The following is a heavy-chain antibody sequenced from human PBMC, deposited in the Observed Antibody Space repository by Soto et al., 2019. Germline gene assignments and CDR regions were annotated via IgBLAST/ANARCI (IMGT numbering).Heavy chain of an antibody. D-gene: IGHD5-18*01. CDR2: INHSGST. Sequence: SETLSLTCAVYGVSFIGYYWTWILQPPGTGLEWIGEINHSGSTNYNPSLKSRVTISVDTSKNQFSLKLSSVTAADTAVYYWARLVGAMVKGGGYCGQGTLVTVSS. J-gene: IGHJ4*02. V-gene: IGHV4-34*01. CDR3: ARLVGAMVKGGGY. CDR1: GVSFIGYY.